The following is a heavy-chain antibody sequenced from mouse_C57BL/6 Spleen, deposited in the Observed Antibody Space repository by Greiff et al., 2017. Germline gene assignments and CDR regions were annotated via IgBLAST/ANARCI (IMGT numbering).Heavy chain of an antibody. Sequence: EVQVVESGGGLVKPGGSLKLSCAASGFTFSGYGMHWVRQAPEKGLEWVAYISRGSSTIYYADTVKGRFTISRDNAKTTLFLHMTRLRSEDTAMYYCARGDDYFDYWGQGTTLTVSA. D-gene: IGHD2-13*01. CDR1: GFTFSGYG. J-gene: IGHJ2*01. CDR3: ARGDDYFDY. V-gene: IGHV5-17*01. CDR2: ISRGSSTI.